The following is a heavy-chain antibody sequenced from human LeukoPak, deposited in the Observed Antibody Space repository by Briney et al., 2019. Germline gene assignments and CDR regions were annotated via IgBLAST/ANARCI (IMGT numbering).Heavy chain of an antibody. J-gene: IGHJ4*02. CDR3: ARSIPYGTTWYGRSDY. V-gene: IGHV3-7*03. CDR2: IKPDGTTK. D-gene: IGHD6-13*01. Sequence: GGSLRLSCAASGFTFSSYWMNWARQAPGKGLEWVANIKPDGTTKFYDDSVKGRFTISRDNALNSLYLQMNSLRAEDTAIYYCARSIPYGTTWYGRSDYWGQGTLVTVSS. CDR1: GFTFSSYW.